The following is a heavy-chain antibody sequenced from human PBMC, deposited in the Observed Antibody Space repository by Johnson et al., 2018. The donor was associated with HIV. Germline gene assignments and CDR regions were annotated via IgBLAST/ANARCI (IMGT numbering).Heavy chain of an antibody. CDR3: ARAYTYGACDI. Sequence: VQLVESGGGLVQPGGSLRLSCAASGFTFSSYWMSWFRQAPGKGLEWVAYMKQDGSEKQYVDSVRGRFTISRDNTKNSLYLQMNSLRAEDTAVYYCARAYTYGACDIWGQGTTVTISS. CDR1: GFTFSSYW. D-gene: IGHD4/OR15-4a*01. CDR2: MKQDGSEK. V-gene: IGHV3-7*02. J-gene: IGHJ3*02.